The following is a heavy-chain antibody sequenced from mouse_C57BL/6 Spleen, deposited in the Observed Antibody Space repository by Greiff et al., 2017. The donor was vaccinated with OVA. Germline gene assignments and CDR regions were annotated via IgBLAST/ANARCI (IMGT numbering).Heavy chain of an antibody. CDR3: ARGSNYPPYAMDY. V-gene: IGHV1-80*01. Sequence: LQESGAELVKPGASVKISCKASGYAFSSYWMNWVKQRPGKGLEWIGQIYPGDGDTNYNGKFKGKATLTADKSSSTAYMQLSSLTSEDSAVYFCARGSNYPPYAMDYWGQGTSVTVSS. CDR1: GYAFSSYW. CDR2: IYPGDGDT. D-gene: IGHD2-5*01. J-gene: IGHJ4*01.